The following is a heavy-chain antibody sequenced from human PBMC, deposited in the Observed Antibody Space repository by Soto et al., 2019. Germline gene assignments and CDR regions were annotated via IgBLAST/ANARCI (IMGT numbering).Heavy chain of an antibody. Sequence: SETLSLTCSVSGGSISSSSYSWGWIRQPPGKGLEWIGTIYYSGSTHYNPSLEGRVAISADTPNNQLSLRLSSVTAADTAVYYCGRDGVSSTEYTWNYGTYFDYWGQGALVTVSS. J-gene: IGHJ4*02. CDR1: GGSISSSSYS. V-gene: IGHV4-39*02. D-gene: IGHD1-7*01. CDR3: GRDGVSSTEYTWNYGTYFDY. CDR2: IYYSGST.